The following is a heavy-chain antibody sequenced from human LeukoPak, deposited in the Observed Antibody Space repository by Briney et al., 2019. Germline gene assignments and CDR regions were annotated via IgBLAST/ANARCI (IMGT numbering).Heavy chain of an antibody. V-gene: IGHV4-61*01. CDR1: GGAVSSGSYY. CDR3: ARGGLQLPDY. Sequence: PSETLFLTCTVSGGAVSSGSYYWSRIRETPGKRLEWIGCMYYSGTNKYNPSLESRVTISVDTSRNQFSLRLTSVTAADTAVYYCARGGLQLPDYWGQRTVVTVSS. D-gene: IGHD6-6*01. CDR2: MYYSGTN. J-gene: IGHJ4*02.